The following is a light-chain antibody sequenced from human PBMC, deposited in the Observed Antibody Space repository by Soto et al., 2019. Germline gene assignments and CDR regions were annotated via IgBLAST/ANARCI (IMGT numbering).Light chain of an antibody. V-gene: IGKV1-27*01. Sequence: DIQMTQSPSSLSASVGDRVTITCRASQDISTSLAWYPQKPGKVPNLLIYGASTLQSGVPSRFSGSGSGTDFTLTITSLQPEDVATYYCQKYKSAPYTFGPGTKVDVK. CDR1: QDISTS. J-gene: IGKJ3*01. CDR2: GAS. CDR3: QKYKSAPYT.